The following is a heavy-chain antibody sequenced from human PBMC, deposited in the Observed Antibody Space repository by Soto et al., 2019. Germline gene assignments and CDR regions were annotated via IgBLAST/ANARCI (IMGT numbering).Heavy chain of an antibody. Sequence: QLQLQESGSGLVKPSQTLSLTCAVSGGSIGRGVYSWNWIRQPPGKGLEWIGYIYHSGSTYYNPSPPRAVTISTERSEKHVSLDVGSVACAGTAVYYLARGPSSDATGQHRSPYFDYWGQGTLVAVSS. CDR3: ARGPSSDATGQHRSPYFDY. J-gene: IGHJ4*02. D-gene: IGHD2-15*01. V-gene: IGHV4-30-2*01. CDR2: IYHSGST. CDR1: GGSIGRGVYS.